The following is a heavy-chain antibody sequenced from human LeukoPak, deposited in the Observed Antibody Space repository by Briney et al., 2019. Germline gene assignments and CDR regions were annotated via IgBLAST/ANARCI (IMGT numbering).Heavy chain of an antibody. D-gene: IGHD1-7*01. CDR1: GFTFRTYG. Sequence: GGSLRLSCVVSGFTFRTYGMHWVRQAPGKGLEWVAVIWYDGSNKYYADSVKGRFTISRDNSKNTLYLQMNSLRAEDTAVYYCARDNWNSYYYGMDVWGQGTTVTVSS. CDR3: ARDNWNSYYYGMDV. V-gene: IGHV3-33*08. CDR2: IWYDGSNK. J-gene: IGHJ6*02.